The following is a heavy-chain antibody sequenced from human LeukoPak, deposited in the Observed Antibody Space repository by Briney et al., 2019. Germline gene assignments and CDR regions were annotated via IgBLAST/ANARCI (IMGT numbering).Heavy chain of an antibody. V-gene: IGHV4-59*12. CDR2: IYYSGST. J-gene: IGHJ6*03. D-gene: IGHD2-2*01. CDR3: AREQIVVVPAAHYYYYYMDV. Sequence: SETLSLTCTVSGGSISSYYWSWIRQPPGKGLEWIGYIYYSGSTNYNPSLKSRVTISVDTSKNQFSLKLSSVTAADTAVYYCAREQIVVVPAAHYYYYYMDVWGKGTTVTISS. CDR1: GGSISSYY.